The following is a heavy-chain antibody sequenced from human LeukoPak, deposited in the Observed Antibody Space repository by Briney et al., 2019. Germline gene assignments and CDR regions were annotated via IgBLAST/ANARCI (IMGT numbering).Heavy chain of an antibody. CDR2: IYTSGST. J-gene: IGHJ4*02. Sequence: SETLSLTCTVSGGSISSGSYYWSWIRQPAGKGLEWIGRIYTSGSTNYNPSLKSRDTISVDTSKNQFSLKLSSVTAADTAVYYCARVNDILTGPFDYWGQGTLVTVSS. V-gene: IGHV4-61*02. CDR1: GGSISSGSYY. D-gene: IGHD3-9*01. CDR3: ARVNDILTGPFDY.